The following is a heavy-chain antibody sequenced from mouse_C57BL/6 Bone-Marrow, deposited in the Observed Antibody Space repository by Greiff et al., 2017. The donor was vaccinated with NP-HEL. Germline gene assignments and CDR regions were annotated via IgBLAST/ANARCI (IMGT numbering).Heavy chain of an antibody. Sequence: EVKLMESGGDLVKPGGSLKLSCAASGFTFSSYGMSWVRQTPDKRLEWVATISSGGSYTYYPDSVKGRFTISRDNAKNTLYLLMSSLKSEDTAMYYCARHPSTMVTPPWFAYWGQGTLVTVSA. V-gene: IGHV5-6*01. J-gene: IGHJ3*01. D-gene: IGHD2-2*01. CDR3: ARHPSTMVTPPWFAY. CDR1: GFTFSSYG. CDR2: ISSGGSYT.